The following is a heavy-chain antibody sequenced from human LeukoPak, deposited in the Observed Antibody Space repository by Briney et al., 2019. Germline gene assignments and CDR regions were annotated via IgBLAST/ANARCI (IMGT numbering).Heavy chain of an antibody. CDR1: GFTFDDYG. V-gene: IGHV3-20*04. CDR3: ARAVVWGSYSSYYYYMDV. Sequence: PGGSLRLSCAASGFTFDDYGMSWVRQAPGKGLEWVSGINWNGGSTGYADSVKGRFTISRDNAKNSLYLQMNSLRAEDTALYYCARAVVWGSYSSYYYYMDVWGKGTMVTVSS. D-gene: IGHD3-16*01. CDR2: INWNGGST. J-gene: IGHJ6*03.